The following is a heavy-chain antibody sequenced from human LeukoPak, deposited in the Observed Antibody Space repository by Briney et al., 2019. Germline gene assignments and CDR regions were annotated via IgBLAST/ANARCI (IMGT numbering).Heavy chain of an antibody. J-gene: IGHJ6*01. V-gene: IGHV3-74*01. Sequence: GGSLRLSCAASGFTFSSYWMHWVRQVPGKGLVWVSRINSDGSSTSYADSVKGRFTISRDNAKNTLYLQMNSPRAEDTAVYYCARDSYYHYGMDVWGQGTTVTVSS. CDR2: INSDGSST. CDR1: GFTFSSYW. CDR3: ARDSYYHYGMDV.